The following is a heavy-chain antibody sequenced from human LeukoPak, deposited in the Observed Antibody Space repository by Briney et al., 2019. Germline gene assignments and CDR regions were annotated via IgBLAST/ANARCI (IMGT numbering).Heavy chain of an antibody. CDR2: IKQDGSEK. V-gene: IGHV3-7*03. D-gene: IGHD6-19*01. CDR1: GFTFSSYA. J-gene: IGHJ3*02. Sequence: GGSLRLSCAASGFTFSSYAMSWVRQAPGKGLEWVANIKQDGSEKYYVDSVKGRFTISRDNAKNSLYLQMNSLRAEDTAVYYCARGVKQWLVQRGAFDIWGQGTMVTVSS. CDR3: ARGVKQWLVQRGAFDI.